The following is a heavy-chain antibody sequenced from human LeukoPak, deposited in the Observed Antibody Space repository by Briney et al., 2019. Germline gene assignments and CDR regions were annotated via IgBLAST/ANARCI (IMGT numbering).Heavy chain of an antibody. V-gene: IGHV3-23*01. Sequence: GGSLRLSCAASGFTFGSYAMSWVRQAPGKGLEWVSVISGSGGSTYYTDSVKGRFTISRDNTKNTLYLQMNNLRAEDTAIYYFSKDGMWIHVWLVYWGQGTLVSVSS. J-gene: IGHJ4*02. CDR1: GFTFGSYA. D-gene: IGHD5-18*01. CDR3: SKDGMWIHVWLVY. CDR2: ISGSGGST.